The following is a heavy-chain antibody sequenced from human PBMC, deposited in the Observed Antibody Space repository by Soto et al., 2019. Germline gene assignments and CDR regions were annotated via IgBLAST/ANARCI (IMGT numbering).Heavy chain of an antibody. V-gene: IGHV4-61*01. D-gene: IGHD3-22*01. J-gene: IGHJ4*02. Sequence: SETLSLTCTVSGGSVSSGSYYWSWIRQPPGKGLEWIGYIYYSGSTNYNPSLKSRVTISVDTSKNQFSLKLSSVTAADTAVYYCARLPPSDGSGYVGFHDWRQGTLVPVSS. CDR1: GGSVSSGSYY. CDR2: IYYSGST. CDR3: ARLPPSDGSGYVGFHD.